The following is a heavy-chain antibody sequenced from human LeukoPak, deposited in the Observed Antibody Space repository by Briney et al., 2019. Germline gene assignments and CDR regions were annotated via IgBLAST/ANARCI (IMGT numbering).Heavy chain of an antibody. D-gene: IGHD4-17*01. CDR3: AGTYDYGDYFWFDP. Sequence: LRLSCAASGFTFSDYSMNWVRQAPGKGLEWIGYIYHSGSTYYNPSLKSRVTISVDRSKNQFSLKLSSVTAADTAVYYCAGTYDYGDYFWFDPWGQGTLVTVSS. CDR2: IYHSGST. V-gene: IGHV4-30-2*01. J-gene: IGHJ5*02. CDR1: GFTFSDYS.